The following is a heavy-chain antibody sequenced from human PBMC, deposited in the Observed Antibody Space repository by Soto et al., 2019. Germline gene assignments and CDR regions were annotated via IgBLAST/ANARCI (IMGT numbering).Heavy chain of an antibody. V-gene: IGHV4-31*03. D-gene: IGHD5-12*01. Sequence: QVQPQESGPGLVKPSQTLSLTCTVSGGSISSGGYYWSWIRQHPGKGLEWIGYLYYSGSTYYNPSLKSRVTISVDTSKNQFSLKLSSVTAADTAVYYCAREGGYDFYYYGMDVWGQGTPVTVSS. CDR3: AREGGYDFYYYGMDV. CDR1: GGSISSGGYY. J-gene: IGHJ6*02. CDR2: LYYSGST.